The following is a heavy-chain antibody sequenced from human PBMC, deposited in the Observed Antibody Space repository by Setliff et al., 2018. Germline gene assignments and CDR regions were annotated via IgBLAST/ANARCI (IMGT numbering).Heavy chain of an antibody. CDR1: GGTFSSYA. V-gene: IGHV1-69*05. Sequence: SVKVSCKASGGTFSSYAISWVRQAPGQGLEWMGGIIPIFGTANYAQKFQGRVTITTDESTCTAYMELSSLRSEDTAVYYCARDYYDSSGYYYKVHYYYFDYWGQGTLVTVSS. D-gene: IGHD3-22*01. J-gene: IGHJ4*02. CDR2: IIPIFGTA. CDR3: ARDYYDSSGYYYKVHYYYFDY.